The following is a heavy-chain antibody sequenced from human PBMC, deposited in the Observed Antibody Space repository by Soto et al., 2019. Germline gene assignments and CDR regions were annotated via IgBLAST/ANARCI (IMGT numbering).Heavy chain of an antibody. D-gene: IGHD4-17*01. Sequence: QVQLVQSGAELREPGASVKVSCKASGYSFPGYYMHWVRQAPEQGLEWMGWINPNSGATNYAQKFQGWVTMTRDTSIGTAYMELTRLRSDDTAVYYCARGVRGGDYMGYDFFYYYYMDVWGKGTTVTVSS. CDR1: GYSFPGYY. CDR2: INPNSGAT. CDR3: ARGVRGGDYMGYDFFYYYYMDV. V-gene: IGHV1-2*04. J-gene: IGHJ6*03.